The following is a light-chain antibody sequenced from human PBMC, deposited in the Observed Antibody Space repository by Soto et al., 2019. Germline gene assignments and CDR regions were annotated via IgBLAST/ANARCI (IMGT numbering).Light chain of an antibody. Sequence: QPVLTQSPSASASLGASVKLTCTLSSGHSSYAIAWHQQQPEKGPRYLMKLNSDGSHSKGDGIPVRFSGSSSGAERYLTMSSLQSEDESDYYCQTWGTGIRVFGGGTKLTVL. V-gene: IGLV4-69*01. J-gene: IGLJ3*02. CDR1: SGHSSYA. CDR2: LNSDGSH. CDR3: QTWGTGIRV.